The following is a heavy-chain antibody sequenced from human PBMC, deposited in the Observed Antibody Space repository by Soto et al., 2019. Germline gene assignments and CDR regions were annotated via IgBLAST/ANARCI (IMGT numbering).Heavy chain of an antibody. CDR1: GFTFSSYA. CDR3: ARASGIQLTPTDY. Sequence: QVQLVESGGGVVQPGRSLGLSCAASGFTFSSYAMHWVRQAPGKGLEWVAVISYDGSNKYYADSVKGRFTISRDNSKNTLYLQMNSLRAEDTAVYYCARASGIQLTPTDYWGQGTLVTVSS. CDR2: ISYDGSNK. V-gene: IGHV3-30-3*01. D-gene: IGHD5-18*01. J-gene: IGHJ4*02.